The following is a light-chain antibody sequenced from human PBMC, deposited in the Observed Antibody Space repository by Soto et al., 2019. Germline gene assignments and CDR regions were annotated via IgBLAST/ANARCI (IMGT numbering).Light chain of an antibody. J-gene: IGKJ2*01. CDR1: QSISSY. CDR2: AAS. Sequence: DIQMTQSPYSLSASVGDRVTITCRASQSISSYLNWYQQKPGKAPKLLIYAASSLQSGVPSRFSGSGSGTDFTLTISSLHPEDFATYYCQQSYSTPYPFGQGTKLEIK. V-gene: IGKV1-39*01. CDR3: QQSYSTPYP.